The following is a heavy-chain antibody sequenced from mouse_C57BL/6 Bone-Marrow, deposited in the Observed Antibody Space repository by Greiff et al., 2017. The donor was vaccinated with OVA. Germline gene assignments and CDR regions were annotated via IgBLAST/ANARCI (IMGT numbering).Heavy chain of an antibody. CDR1: GFTFSSYA. D-gene: IGHD3-2*02. Sequence: EVNVVESGGGLVKPGGSLKLSCAASGFTFSSYAMSWVRQTPEKRLEWVATISDGGSYTYYPDNVKGRFTISRDNAKNNLYLQMSHLKSEDTAMYYCASDSSGPAWFAYWGQGTLVTVSA. CDR2: ISDGGSYT. J-gene: IGHJ3*01. CDR3: ASDSSGPAWFAY. V-gene: IGHV5-4*03.